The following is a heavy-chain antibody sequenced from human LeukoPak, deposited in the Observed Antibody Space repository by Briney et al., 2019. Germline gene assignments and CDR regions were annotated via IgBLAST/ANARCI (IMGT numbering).Heavy chain of an antibody. J-gene: IGHJ4*02. Sequence: SETLSLTCTVSGGSISGFYWNWIRQPPGKGLEWIGYIYYSGSTNYNPSLKSRVTISIDTSKNQFSLKLSSVTAADTAVYYCAREAPNTQFDYWGQGTLVTVSS. CDR2: IYYSGST. D-gene: IGHD2-2*02. CDR1: GGSISGFY. CDR3: AREAPNTQFDY. V-gene: IGHV4-59*01.